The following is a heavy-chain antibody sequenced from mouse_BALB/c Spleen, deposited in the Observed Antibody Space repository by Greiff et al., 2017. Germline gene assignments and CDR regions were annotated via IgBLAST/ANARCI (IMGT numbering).Heavy chain of an antibody. CDR1: GYAFSSYW. D-gene: IGHD1-1*01. Sequence: QVQLKQSGAELVRPGSSVKISCKASGYAFSSYWMNWVKQRPGQGLEWIGQIYPGDGDTNYNGKFKGKATLTADKSSSTAYMQLSSLTSEDSAVYFCARGELRYYFDYWGQGTTLTVSS. CDR2: IYPGDGDT. CDR3: ARGELRYYFDY. V-gene: IGHV1-80*01. J-gene: IGHJ2*01.